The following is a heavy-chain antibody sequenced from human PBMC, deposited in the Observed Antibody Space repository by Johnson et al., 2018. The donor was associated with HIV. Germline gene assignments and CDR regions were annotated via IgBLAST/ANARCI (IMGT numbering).Heavy chain of an antibody. J-gene: IGHJ3*02. D-gene: IGHD3-10*01. CDR2: SGSGGST. CDR1: GFTVSSNY. Sequence: EVQLVESGGGLVQPGGSLRLSCVASGFTVSSNYMSWVRQAPGKGLEWVSAISGSGGSTYYANSVKGRFTISRDNSKNTLYLQMNSLRAEDTAVYYCARTRHYYEAFDIWGQGTMVTVSS. V-gene: IGHV3-66*01. CDR3: ARTRHYYEAFDI.